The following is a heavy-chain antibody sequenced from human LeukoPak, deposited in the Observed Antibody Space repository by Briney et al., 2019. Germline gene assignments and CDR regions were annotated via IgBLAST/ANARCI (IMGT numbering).Heavy chain of an antibody. D-gene: IGHD1-26*01. CDR1: GGSISSGDYY. CDR2: IYYSGST. V-gene: IGHV4-30-4*01. Sequence: SETLSLTCTVSGGSISSGDYYWSWIRQPPGKGPEWIGYIYYSGSTYYNPSLKSRVTISVDTSKNQFSLKLSSVTAADTAVYYCARELGGVDRAFDYWGQGTLVTVSS. J-gene: IGHJ4*02. CDR3: ARELGGVDRAFDY.